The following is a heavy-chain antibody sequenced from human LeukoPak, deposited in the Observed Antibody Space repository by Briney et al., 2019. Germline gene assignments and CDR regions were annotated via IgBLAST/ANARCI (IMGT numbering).Heavy chain of an antibody. D-gene: IGHD3-10*01. CDR1: GYTFSNYY. Sequence: GASVKVSCKTSGYTFSNYYMHWVRQAPGQGLEWMGILNPSGGGTTYAQKFQGRVTMTRDTSTSTVYMEMSRLRYDDTAVYYCARDGSLIGGSGSSPKYYYYYMDVWGKGTTVTVSS. J-gene: IGHJ6*03. CDR3: ARDGSLIGGSGSSPKYYYYYMDV. V-gene: IGHV1-46*01. CDR2: LNPSGGGT.